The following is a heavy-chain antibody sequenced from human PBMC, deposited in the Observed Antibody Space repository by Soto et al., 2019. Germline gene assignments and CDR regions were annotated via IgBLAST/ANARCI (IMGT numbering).Heavy chain of an antibody. D-gene: IGHD1-1*01. V-gene: IGHV1-24*01. CDR1: GYTLTELS. CDR3: ATVHGVRLEILP. CDR2: FDPEDGET. J-gene: IGHJ4*02. Sequence: ASVKVSCKVSGYTLTELSMHWVRQAPGKGLEWMGGFDPEDGETIYAQKFQGRVTMTEDTSTDTAYMELSSLRSEDTAVYYCATVHGVRLEILPWGQGTLVTVSS.